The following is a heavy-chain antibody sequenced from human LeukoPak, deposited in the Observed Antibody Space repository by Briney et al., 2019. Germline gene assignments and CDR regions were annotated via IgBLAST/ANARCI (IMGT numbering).Heavy chain of an antibody. CDR2: ISAYNGNT. Sequence: EASVKVSCKASGYTFTSYGISWVRQALGQGLEWMGWISAYNGNTNYAQKLQGRVTMTTDTSTSTAYMELRSLRSDDTAVYYCARDPLSGYYSYYYYYMDVWGKGTTVTVSS. D-gene: IGHD3-22*01. CDR1: GYTFTSYG. V-gene: IGHV1-18*01. J-gene: IGHJ6*03. CDR3: ARDPLSGYYSYYYYYMDV.